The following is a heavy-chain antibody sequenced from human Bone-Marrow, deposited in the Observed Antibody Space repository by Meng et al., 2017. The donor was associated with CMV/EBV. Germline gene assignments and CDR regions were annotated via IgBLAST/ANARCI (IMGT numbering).Heavy chain of an antibody. CDR3: ARGYSSSWPYQTYYYYGMDV. J-gene: IGHJ6*02. CDR2: MNPNSGNT. V-gene: IGHV1-8*01. D-gene: IGHD6-13*01. Sequence: ASVKVSCKASGYTFTSYGISWVRQATGQGLEWMGWMNPNSGNTGYAQKFQGRVTITRNTSISTAYMELSSLRSEDTAVYYCARGYSSSWPYQTYYYYGMDVWGQGTTVTVSS. CDR1: GYTFTSYG.